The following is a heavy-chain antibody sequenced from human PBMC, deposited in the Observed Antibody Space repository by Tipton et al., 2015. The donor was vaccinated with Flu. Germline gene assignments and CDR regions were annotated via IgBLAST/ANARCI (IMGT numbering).Heavy chain of an antibody. Sequence: SLRLSCAASGFTFSSYEMNWVRQAPGKGLEWVSYISSSGSTIYYADSVKGRFTISRDNAKNSLYLQMNSLRAEDTAVYYCARAIVATIQGGMDVWGQGTTVTVSS. V-gene: IGHV3-48*03. CDR2: ISSSGSTI. CDR1: GFTFSSYE. CDR3: ARAIVATIQGGMDV. J-gene: IGHJ6*02. D-gene: IGHD5-12*01.